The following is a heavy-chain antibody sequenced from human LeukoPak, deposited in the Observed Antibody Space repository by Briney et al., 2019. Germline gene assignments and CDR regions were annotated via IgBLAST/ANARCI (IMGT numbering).Heavy chain of an antibody. CDR2: ISGSGGST. D-gene: IGHD2-15*01. CDR1: GFTFSSYA. J-gene: IGHJ4*02. Sequence: GGSLRLSCAASGFTFSSYAMSWVRQAPGKGLEWVSAISGSGGSTYYADSVKGRFTISRDNSKNTLYLQMNSLRAEDTAVYFCAGRHCSGGGCYFAGADPFDYWGQGTLVTVSS. V-gene: IGHV3-23*01. CDR3: AGRHCSGGGCYFAGADPFDY.